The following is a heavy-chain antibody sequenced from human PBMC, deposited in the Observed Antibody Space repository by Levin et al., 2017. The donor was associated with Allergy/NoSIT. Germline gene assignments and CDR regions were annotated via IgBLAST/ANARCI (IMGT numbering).Heavy chain of an antibody. CDR3: ATGSGGPLKH. CDR1: GGSISSTNW. CDR2: IYHSGST. Sequence: SETLSLTCAVSGGSISSTNWWSWVRQPPGKGLEWIGEIYHSGSTNYNPSLKSRVTISVDKSKNHFSLKVTSVTAADTAVYYCATGSGGPLKHWGQGTLVTVSS. V-gene: IGHV4-4*02. D-gene: IGHD6-19*01. J-gene: IGHJ1*01.